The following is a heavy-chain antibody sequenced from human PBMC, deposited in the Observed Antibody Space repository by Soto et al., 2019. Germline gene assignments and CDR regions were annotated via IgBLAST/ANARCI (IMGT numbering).Heavy chain of an antibody. CDR3: TTGVGYYDPYGMDV. CDR2: FKRKSDGGTT. D-gene: IGHD3-22*01. V-gene: IGHV3-15*01. CDR1: GLTFSDAW. J-gene: IGHJ6*02. Sequence: PEGSLRLSCEVSGLTFSDAWMTWVRQAPGKGLEWVGRFKRKSDGGTTDYGAPVKGRFTISRDDSRNTLYPQMNSLKTEDTAVYYCTTGVGYYDPYGMDVWGQGTTVTVSS.